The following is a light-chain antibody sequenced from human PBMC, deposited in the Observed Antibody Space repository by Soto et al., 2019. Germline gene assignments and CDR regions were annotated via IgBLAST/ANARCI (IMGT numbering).Light chain of an antibody. V-gene: IGLV1-44*01. J-gene: IGLJ2*01. CDR2: RNH. CDR1: RSNIGTYA. Sequence: QSVLTQSPSASATPGQRVIISCSGSRSNIGTYAVNWYQQLPGTAPTLLIFRNHQRPSGVPDRFSGSKSGTSASLAISGPQSEDEADYYCAAWDDSLRAVVFGGGTKLTV. CDR3: AAWDDSLRAVV.